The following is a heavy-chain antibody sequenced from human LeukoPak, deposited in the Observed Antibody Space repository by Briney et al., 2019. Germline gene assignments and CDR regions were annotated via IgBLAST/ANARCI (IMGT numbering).Heavy chain of an antibody. D-gene: IGHD2-21*02. CDR1: GCSINHYY. CDR3: ARGQSYCGADCYSD. Sequence: GGSLRLSCAASGCSINHYYMTWIRQTPGKGLDWVSVIYTGGSTNYGDSVKGRFTISRDNSKNTLYLQMNSLRADDTAIYYCARGQSYCGADCYSDWGQGTLVTVSS. CDR2: IYTGGST. V-gene: IGHV3-66*01. J-gene: IGHJ4*02.